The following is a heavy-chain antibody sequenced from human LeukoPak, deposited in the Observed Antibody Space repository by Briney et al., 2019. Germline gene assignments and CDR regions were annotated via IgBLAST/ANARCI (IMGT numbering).Heavy chain of an antibody. V-gene: IGHV3-23*01. Sequence: GGSLRLSCTASGFTFKNYAMSWVRQAPGKGLEWVSGISGSGGSTYYADSVKGRFTISRDNSKNTLYLQMNSLRAEDTAVYYCAKDPDTAMVNSYWGQGTLVTVSS. CDR3: AKDPDTAMVNSY. CDR2: ISGSGGST. CDR1: GFTFKNYA. D-gene: IGHD5-18*01. J-gene: IGHJ4*02.